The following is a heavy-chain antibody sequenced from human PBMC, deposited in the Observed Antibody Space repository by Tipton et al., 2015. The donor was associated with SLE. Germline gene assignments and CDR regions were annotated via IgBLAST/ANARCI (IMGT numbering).Heavy chain of an antibody. Sequence: SGFTFSSYGMHWVRQAPGKGLEWVAFIRYDGSNKYYADSVKGRFTISRDNAKNSLYLQMNSLRAEDTAVYYCARMVTIFGVDSAAFDIWGQGTMVTVSS. CDR3: ARMVTIFGVDSAAFDI. J-gene: IGHJ3*02. CDR2: IRYDGSNK. D-gene: IGHD3-3*01. CDR1: GFTFSSYG. V-gene: IGHV3-33*01.